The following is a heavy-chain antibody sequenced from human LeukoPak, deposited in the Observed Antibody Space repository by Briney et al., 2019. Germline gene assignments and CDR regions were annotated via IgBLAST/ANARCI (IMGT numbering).Heavy chain of an antibody. D-gene: IGHD3-9*01. CDR2: LYFDGRT. V-gene: IGHV4-39*02. Sequence: SETLSLTCTVSGGSITGTTYYWAWFRQPPGKGLEWIGSLYFDGRTYYSPSLRSRITISGDTSKNHFSLKLSSVTAADTAVYYCARRSADWAVNWFDPSGQGTLVTVFS. J-gene: IGHJ5*02. CDR3: ARRSADWAVNWFDP. CDR1: GGSITGTTYY.